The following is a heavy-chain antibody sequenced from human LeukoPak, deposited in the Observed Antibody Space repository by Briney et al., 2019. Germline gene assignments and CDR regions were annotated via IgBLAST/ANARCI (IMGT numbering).Heavy chain of an antibody. D-gene: IGHD3-10*01. CDR3: ARDPGVQGFDY. CDR1: GGSISSSNW. CDR2: IYHGGST. J-gene: IGHJ4*02. Sequence: PSETLSLTCAVSGGSISSSNWWSWVRQPPGKGLEWIGEIYHGGSTNYNPSHKSRVTISVDKSKNQFSLRLSSVTAADTAVYYCARDPGVQGFDYWGQGTLVTVSS. V-gene: IGHV4-4*02.